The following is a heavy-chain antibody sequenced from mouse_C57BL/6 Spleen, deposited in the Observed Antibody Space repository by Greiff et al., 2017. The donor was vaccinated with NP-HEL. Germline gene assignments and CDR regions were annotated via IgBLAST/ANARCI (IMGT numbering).Heavy chain of an antibody. CDR3: ARRGYGYDVGYFDY. V-gene: IGHV1-50*01. Sequence: QVQLQQPGAELVKPGASVKLSCKASGYTFTSYWMQWVKQRPGQGLEWIGEIDPSDSYTNYNQKFKGKATLTVDTSSSTAYMQLSSLTSEDSAVYYCARRGYGYDVGYFDYWGQGTTLTVSS. CDR1: GYTFTSYW. J-gene: IGHJ2*01. CDR2: IDPSDSYT. D-gene: IGHD2-2*01.